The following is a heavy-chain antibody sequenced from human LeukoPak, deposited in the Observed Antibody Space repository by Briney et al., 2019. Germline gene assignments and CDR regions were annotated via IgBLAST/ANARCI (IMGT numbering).Heavy chain of an antibody. CDR3: ARLDGYCSGGSCYSVSFVDP. V-gene: IGHV4-39*01. J-gene: IGHJ5*02. D-gene: IGHD2-15*01. CDR2: IYYSGST. Sequence: SETLSLTCTVSGGSISSSNYCWGWIRQPPGKGLEWIGSIYYSGSTYYNPSLKSRVTISVDTSKNQFSLKLSSVTAAGTAVYYCARLDGYCSGGSCYSVSFVDPWGQGTLVTVSS. CDR1: GGSISSSNYC.